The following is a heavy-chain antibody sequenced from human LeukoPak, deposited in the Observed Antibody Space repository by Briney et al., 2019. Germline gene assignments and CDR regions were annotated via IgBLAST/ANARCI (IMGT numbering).Heavy chain of an antibody. Sequence: GGPLRLSCAASGFTFSSYWMSWVRQAPGKGLEWVANIKQDGSEKYYVDSVKGRFTISRDNAKNSLYLQMNSLRAEDTAVYYCARASSYYDYVWGSYRPYFDYWGQGTLVTVSS. CDR3: ARASSYYDYVWGSYRPYFDY. D-gene: IGHD3-16*02. J-gene: IGHJ4*02. CDR1: GFTFSSYW. CDR2: IKQDGSEK. V-gene: IGHV3-7*01.